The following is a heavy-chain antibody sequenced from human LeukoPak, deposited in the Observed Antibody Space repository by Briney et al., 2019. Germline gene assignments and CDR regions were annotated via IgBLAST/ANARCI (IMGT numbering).Heavy chain of an antibody. D-gene: IGHD3-10*01. Sequence: ASVKVSCKASGYTFTSYGISWVRQAPGRGLEWMGWISAYNGNTNYAQKLQGRVTMTTDTSTSTAYMELRSLRSDDTAVYYCARALYGSGSYYTSDYWGQGTLVTVSS. CDR3: ARALYGSGSYYTSDY. J-gene: IGHJ4*02. CDR2: ISAYNGNT. CDR1: GYTFTSYG. V-gene: IGHV1-18*04.